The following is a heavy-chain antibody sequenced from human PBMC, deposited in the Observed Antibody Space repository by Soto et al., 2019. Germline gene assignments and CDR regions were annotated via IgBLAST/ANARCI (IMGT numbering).Heavy chain of an antibody. CDR1: GFTFSSYA. D-gene: IGHD3-22*01. V-gene: IGHV3-30-3*01. CDR3: ATGTYYYDSSGCAAFDT. CDR2: ISYDGSNK. J-gene: IGHJ3*02. Sequence: GGSLRLSCAASGFTFSSYAMHWVRQAPGKGLEWVAVISYDGSNKYYADSVKGRFTISRDNSKNTLYLQMNSLRAEDTAVYYCATGTYYYDSSGCAAFDTWGQGTMVTVS.